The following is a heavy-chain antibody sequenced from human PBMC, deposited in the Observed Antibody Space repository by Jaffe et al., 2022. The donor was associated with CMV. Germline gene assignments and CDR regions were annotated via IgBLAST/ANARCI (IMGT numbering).Heavy chain of an antibody. CDR2: MNPYSGKT. CDR1: GYTFTNYD. V-gene: IGHV1-8*01. J-gene: IGHJ6*02. CDR3: ARGKYSGYDSPNYYGMDV. Sequence: QVQLVQSGAEVKKPGASVKVSCKASGYTFTNYDVNWVRQATGQGLEWMGWMNPYSGKTGYAQRFKGRVTMTRDTSINIGYMELSSLRSEDTAVYYCARGKYSGYDSPNYYGMDVWGQGTTVTVSS. D-gene: IGHD5-12*01.